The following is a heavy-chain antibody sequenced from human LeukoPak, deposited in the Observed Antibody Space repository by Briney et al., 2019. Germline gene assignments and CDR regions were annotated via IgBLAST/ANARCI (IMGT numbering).Heavy chain of an antibody. V-gene: IGHV4-39*07. Sequence: PSETLSLTCTVSGDSISTSSYYWGWIRQPPGKGLEWLGSIYYSGSTYYNPSLKSRLTISLDTSNNQFSLKRSSVTAADTAVYYCARDLSGYGASDYWGQGTLVTVSS. J-gene: IGHJ4*02. CDR3: ARDLSGYGASDY. CDR1: GDSISTSSYY. D-gene: IGHD3-22*01. CDR2: IYYSGST.